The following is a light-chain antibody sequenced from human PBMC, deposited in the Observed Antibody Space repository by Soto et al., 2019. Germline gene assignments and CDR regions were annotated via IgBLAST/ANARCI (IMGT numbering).Light chain of an antibody. CDR2: GAS. J-gene: IGKJ1*01. CDR1: QSVRSN. CDR3: QQYNDWPPT. Sequence: EVVMTQSPATLSVSPGERATLSCRASQSVRSNLAWYQQKPGQAPRLLIYGASTRVTGVPARYSGSEFGTEFTLTISSLQSEDFAIYYCQQYNDWPPTFGQGTKVDIK. V-gene: IGKV3-15*01.